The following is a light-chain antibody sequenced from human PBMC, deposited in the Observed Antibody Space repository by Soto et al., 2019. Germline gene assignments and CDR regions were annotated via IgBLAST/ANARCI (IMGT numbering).Light chain of an antibody. V-gene: IGLV4-69*01. Sequence: QPVLTQSPSASASLGASVNLTCTLSSGHTYSAIAWHQHQPQKGPRYLMKVNNDGTYFKGAGIPDRFSGSSSGAERYLTTSSLQSADEADYYCQTWDTGIRLFGGGTKLTVL. J-gene: IGLJ3*02. CDR3: QTWDTGIRL. CDR2: VNNDGTY. CDR1: SGHTYSA.